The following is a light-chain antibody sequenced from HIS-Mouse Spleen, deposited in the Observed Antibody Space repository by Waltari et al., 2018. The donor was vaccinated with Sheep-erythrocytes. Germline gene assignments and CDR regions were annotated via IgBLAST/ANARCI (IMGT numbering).Light chain of an antibody. CDR1: SSDVGGYNY. CDR2: EVS. CDR3: SSYAGSNNWV. V-gene: IGLV2-8*01. Sequence: QSALTQPPSASGSPGQSVTLPCTGTSSDVGGYNYVSWYQQHQGKAPKRMIYEVSKRPSGVPDRFSGSKSGNTASLTVSGLQAEDEADYYCSSYAGSNNWVFGGGTKLTVL. J-gene: IGLJ3*02.